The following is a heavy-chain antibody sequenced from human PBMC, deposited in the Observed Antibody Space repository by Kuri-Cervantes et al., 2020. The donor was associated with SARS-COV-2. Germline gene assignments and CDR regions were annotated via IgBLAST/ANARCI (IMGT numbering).Heavy chain of an antibody. V-gene: IGHV3-30*02. Sequence: GGSLRLSCAASGFTFSSYGMHWVRQAPGKGLEWVAFIRYDGSNKYYADSVKGRLTISRDNSKNTLYLQMNSLSAEDTAVYYCAKGSRPRFGELAPHDLVIDGYWGQGTLVTVSS. D-gene: IGHD3-10*01. CDR1: GFTFSSYG. J-gene: IGHJ4*02. CDR2: IRYDGSNK. CDR3: AKGSRPRFGELAPHDLVIDGY.